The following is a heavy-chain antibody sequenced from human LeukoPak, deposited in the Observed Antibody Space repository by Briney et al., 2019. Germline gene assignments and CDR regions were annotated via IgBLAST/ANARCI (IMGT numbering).Heavy chain of an antibody. D-gene: IGHD3-3*01. CDR3: ARGCPPYYDFWSGYYNGYYYYMDV. J-gene: IGHJ6*03. V-gene: IGHV4-34*01. Sequence: SETLSLTCAVYGGSFSGYYWSWIRQPPGKGLEWIGEINHSGSTNYNPSLKSRVTISVDTSKNQFSLKLSSVTAADTAVYYCARGCPPYYDFWSGYYNGYYYYMDVWGKGTTVTVSS. CDR1: GGSFSGYY. CDR2: INHSGST.